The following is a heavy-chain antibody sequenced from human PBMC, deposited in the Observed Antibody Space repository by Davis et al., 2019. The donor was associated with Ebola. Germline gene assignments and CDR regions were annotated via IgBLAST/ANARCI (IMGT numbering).Heavy chain of an antibody. J-gene: IGHJ4*02. D-gene: IGHD1-26*01. V-gene: IGHV1-3*01. CDR3: TRDPVRVGTELDY. Sequence: ASVKVSCKTPGYSFTSNIMHWVRQAPGQRLEWVGWINGGNGNTKYSQKFQGRITISRDTSATIVYLELNSLRSEDTAVYYCTRDPVRVGTELDYWGQGTLVTVSS. CDR2: INGGNGNT. CDR1: GYSFTSNI.